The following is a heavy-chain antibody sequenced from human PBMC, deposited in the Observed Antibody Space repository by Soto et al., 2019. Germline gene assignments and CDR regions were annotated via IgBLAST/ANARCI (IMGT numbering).Heavy chain of an antibody. CDR3: ARHRNSSGWYFDYWYFDL. V-gene: IGHV4-39*01. Sequence: PSETLSLTCTVSGGSISRSSYYWGSIRQPPGKGLEWIGSINYSGSTYYNPPLKSRVTISVDTSKNQFSLKLSSVTAAGTAVYYCARHRNSSGWYFDYWYFDLWGRGTLV. CDR2: INYSGST. CDR1: GGSISRSSYY. D-gene: IGHD6-19*01. J-gene: IGHJ2*01.